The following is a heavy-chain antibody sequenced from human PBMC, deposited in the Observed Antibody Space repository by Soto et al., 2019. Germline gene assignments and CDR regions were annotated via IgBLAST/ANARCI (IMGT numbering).Heavy chain of an antibody. CDR1: GGTFSSYA. CDR2: IIPIFGTA. Sequence: QVQLVQSGAEVKKPGSSVKVSCKASGGTFSSYAISWVRQAPGQGLEWMGGIIPIFGTANYAQKFQGRVTITADEXTXXAYMELSSLRSEDTAVYYCARDGVLTGYYPPGFDYWGQGTLVTVSS. J-gene: IGHJ4*02. CDR3: ARDGVLTGYYPPGFDY. D-gene: IGHD3-9*01. V-gene: IGHV1-69*12.